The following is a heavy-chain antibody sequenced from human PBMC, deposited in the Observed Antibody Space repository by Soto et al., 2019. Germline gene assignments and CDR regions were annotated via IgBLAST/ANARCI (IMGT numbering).Heavy chain of an antibody. CDR2: IYWDDDK. J-gene: IGHJ6*03. CDR3: AHSRIAARLGYMDV. V-gene: IGHV2-5*02. D-gene: IGHD6-6*01. CDR1: GFSLSTSGVG. Sequence: QITLKESGPPLVKPTQTLTLTCTFSGFSLSTSGVGVGWIRQPPGKALEWLALIYWDDDKRYSPSLKSRLTITKDTSKIQVVLTMTNMDPVDTATYYCAHSRIAARLGYMDVWGKGTTVTVSS.